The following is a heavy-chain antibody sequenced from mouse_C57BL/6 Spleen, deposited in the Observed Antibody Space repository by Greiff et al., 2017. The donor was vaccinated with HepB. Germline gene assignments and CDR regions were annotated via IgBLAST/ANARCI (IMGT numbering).Heavy chain of an antibody. CDR1: GYTFTSYW. CDR3: ARGGTTVVDFDY. V-gene: IGHV1-55*01. J-gene: IGHJ2*01. CDR2: IYPGSGST. D-gene: IGHD1-1*01. Sequence: VKLQQPGAELVKPGASVKMSCKASGYTFTSYWITWVKQRPGQGLEWIGDIYPGSGSTNYNEKFKSKATLTVDTSSSTAYMQLSSLTSEDSAVYYCARGGTTVVDFDYWGQGTTLTVSS.